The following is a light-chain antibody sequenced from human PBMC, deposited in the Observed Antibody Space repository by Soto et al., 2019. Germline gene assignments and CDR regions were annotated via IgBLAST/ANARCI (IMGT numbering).Light chain of an antibody. Sequence: EIVLTQSPGTLSLSPGEGATLSCRLTQYVSSKYIAWYQQKPGQAPRLLISGASNRATGIPDRFSGSGSGTDFTLTISRLEPEDSTVYYCEQYGSSPWTFGQGTKVEIK. CDR3: EQYGSSPWT. J-gene: IGKJ1*01. CDR2: GAS. CDR1: QYVSSKY. V-gene: IGKV3-20*01.